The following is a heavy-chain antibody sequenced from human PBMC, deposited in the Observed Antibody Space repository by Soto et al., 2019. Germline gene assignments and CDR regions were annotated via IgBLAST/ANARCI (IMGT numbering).Heavy chain of an antibody. V-gene: IGHV4-4*02. D-gene: IGHD3-10*02. Sequence: QVHLQESGPGLVKPSETLSLTCSVSNDSIRSDNWWSWVRQPPGKGLEWIGEIFHSGSSNNNPSLKSRVTLSVDKNKNEFSLKLNSVTAADTAVYYCARRLFVRGTLGYYDYWGQGTLVTVSS. J-gene: IGHJ4*02. CDR3: ARRLFVRGTLGYYDY. CDR1: NDSIRSDNW. CDR2: IFHSGSS.